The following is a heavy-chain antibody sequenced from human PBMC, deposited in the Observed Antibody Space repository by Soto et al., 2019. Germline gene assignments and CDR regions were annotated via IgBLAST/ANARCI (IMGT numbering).Heavy chain of an antibody. Sequence: ALRISCAASGFTLRNAWRNWVCQAPGKVLEWVGRIKSKTDGGTTDYAAPVKGRFTISRDVSKNTLYLQMNSLKTEDTAVYYCTIEMTDESSGYYYDYWGQGTLVTVSS. CDR3: TIEMTDESSGYYYDY. J-gene: IGHJ4*02. V-gene: IGHV3-15*07. CDR1: GFTLRNAW. D-gene: IGHD3-22*01. CDR2: IKSKTDGGTT.